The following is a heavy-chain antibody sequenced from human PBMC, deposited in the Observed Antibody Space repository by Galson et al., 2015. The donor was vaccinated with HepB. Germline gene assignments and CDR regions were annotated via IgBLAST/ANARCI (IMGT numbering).Heavy chain of an antibody. CDR2: MNPNSGDT. CDR1: EYIFTDYY. V-gene: IGHV1-2*06. CDR3: ARDQLAASDRIYYYYGMDV. D-gene: IGHD6-13*01. J-gene: IGHJ6*02. Sequence: SVKVSCKASEYIFTDYYIHWVRQAPGQGLEWMGRMNPNSGDTNSAQKFQGRVTMTRDTSSSTAHMELSRLRSDDTAVYYCARDQLAASDRIYYYYGMDVWGQGTTVTVSS.